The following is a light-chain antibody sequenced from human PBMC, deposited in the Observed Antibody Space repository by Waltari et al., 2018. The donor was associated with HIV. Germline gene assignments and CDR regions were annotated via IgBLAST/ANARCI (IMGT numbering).Light chain of an antibody. V-gene: IGKV3-20*01. CDR3: QQYGGSPDA. CDR2: AAS. CDR1: QNVGNNY. Sequence: EIVPPQSPDTLSLYPGESATLSCRASQNVGNNYLAWLQHTPVHPPRPLIYAASTRACGTPDGFRGSGSGTHFTLSINKLEPEDFAMYYCQQYGGSPDAFGQGT. J-gene: IGKJ2*01.